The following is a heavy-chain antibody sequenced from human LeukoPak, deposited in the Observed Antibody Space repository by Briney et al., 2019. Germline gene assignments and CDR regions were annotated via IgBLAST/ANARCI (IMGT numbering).Heavy chain of an antibody. V-gene: IGHV3-48*04. D-gene: IGHD6-13*01. Sequence: GGSLRLSCAASGFTFSSYSMNWVRQAPGKGLEWVSYISTSSSTKYYADSVKGRLTISRDNAKNSLYLQMSSLRAEDTAVYYCARDLAEYYFDYWGQGTLVTVSS. J-gene: IGHJ4*02. CDR1: GFTFSSYS. CDR3: ARDLAEYYFDY. CDR2: ISTSSSTK.